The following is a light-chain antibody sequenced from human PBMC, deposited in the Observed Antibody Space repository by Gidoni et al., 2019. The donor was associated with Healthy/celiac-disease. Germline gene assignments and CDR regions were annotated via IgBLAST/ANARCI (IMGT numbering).Light chain of an antibody. CDR2: GAS. V-gene: IGKV3-20*01. J-gene: IGKJ1*01. CDR1: QSVSSSY. Sequence: EIVLTQSPGTLSLSPGERATLSCRASQSVSSSYLAWYQQKPGQAPRLLIYGASSRATGIPDFTLTISRLEPEDFAVYYCQQYGSSTGTFGQGTKVEIK. CDR3: QQYGSSTGT.